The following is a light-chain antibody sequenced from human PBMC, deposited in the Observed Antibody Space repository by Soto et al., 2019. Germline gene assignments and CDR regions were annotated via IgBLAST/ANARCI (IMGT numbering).Light chain of an antibody. CDR1: SSDVGSDNR. Sequence: QSALTQPASVTGSPGQSITISCTGTSSDVGSDNRVSWYQQYPNTAPKLIIYEVTNRPSGVSDRFSGSKSGNMASLTISGLQPEDEANYYCSSYTIKRSWVFGGGTKLTVL. V-gene: IGLV2-14*01. J-gene: IGLJ3*02. CDR3: SSYTIKRSWV. CDR2: EVT.